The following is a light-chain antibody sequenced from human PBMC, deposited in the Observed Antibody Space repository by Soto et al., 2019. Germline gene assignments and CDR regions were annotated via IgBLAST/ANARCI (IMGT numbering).Light chain of an antibody. CDR2: DVN. J-gene: IGLJ1*01. CDR3: CSYGGSFYV. V-gene: IGLV2-11*01. CDR1: SSDVGGYNY. Sequence: QSALPQPHSVSGSPGQSVAISCSGTSSDVGGYNYVSWYQQHPGKAPKLIIFDVNKRPSGVPDRFSGSKSGSTASLTISGLQAEDEADYYCCSYGGSFYVVGTGTKVTVL.